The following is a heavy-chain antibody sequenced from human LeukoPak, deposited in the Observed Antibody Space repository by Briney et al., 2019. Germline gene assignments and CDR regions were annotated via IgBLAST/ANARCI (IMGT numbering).Heavy chain of an antibody. CDR3: ARSGSGYFDY. J-gene: IGHJ4*02. Sequence: EGSLRLSCAASGITLSVYWMSWVRQAPGKGLEWVANIKQDGSEKYYRDSVQGRFTISRDNAKNSLYLQMNSLRAEDTAVYYCARSGSGYFDYWGQGSLVTVSS. V-gene: IGHV3-7*01. CDR1: GITLSVYW. CDR2: IKQDGSEK.